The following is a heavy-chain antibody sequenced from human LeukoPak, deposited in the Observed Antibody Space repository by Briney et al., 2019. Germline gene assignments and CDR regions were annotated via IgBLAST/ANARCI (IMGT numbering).Heavy chain of an antibody. Sequence: GGSLRLSCAASGFTFSSYGMHWVRQAPGKGLEWVSYISSSSSTIYYADSVKGRFTISRDNAKNSLYLQMNSLGAEDTAVYYCARDHEMATIPAFDYWGQGTLVTVSS. CDR3: ARDHEMATIPAFDY. CDR2: ISSSSSTI. CDR1: GFTFSSYG. D-gene: IGHD5-24*01. J-gene: IGHJ4*02. V-gene: IGHV3-48*01.